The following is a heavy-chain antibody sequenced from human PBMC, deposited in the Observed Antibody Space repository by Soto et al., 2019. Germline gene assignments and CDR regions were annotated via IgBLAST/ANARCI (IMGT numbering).Heavy chain of an antibody. CDR2: IYPSGST. V-gene: IGHV4-4*07. D-gene: IGHD5-18*01. CDR3: EREDSYHFDP. CDR1: GGSISGYH. J-gene: IGHJ5*02. Sequence: SETLSLTCTVSGGSISGYHWSWIRQPAGEGLEWIGRIYPSGSTNYNPSLKSRVTMSVDTSKNQFSLKLTSVTAADTAVYYGEREDSYHFDPWGQGTQVTVSS.